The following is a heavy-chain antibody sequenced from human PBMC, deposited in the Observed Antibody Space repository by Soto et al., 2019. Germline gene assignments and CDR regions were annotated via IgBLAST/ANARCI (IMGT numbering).Heavy chain of an antibody. V-gene: IGHV3-72*01. D-gene: IGHD3-10*01. Sequence: GGSLRLSCAASGFTFSDHYMDWVRQAPGKGLEWVGRTRNKANSYTTEYAASVKGRFTISRDDSKNSLYLQMNSLKTEDTAVYYCARGMNPEAYYYYYGMDVWGQGTTVTVSS. CDR3: ARGMNPEAYYYYYGMDV. J-gene: IGHJ6*02. CDR1: GFTFSDHY. CDR2: TRNKANSYTT.